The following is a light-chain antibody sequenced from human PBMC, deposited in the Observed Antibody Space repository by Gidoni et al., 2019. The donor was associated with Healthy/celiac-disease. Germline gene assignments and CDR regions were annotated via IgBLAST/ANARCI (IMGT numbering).Light chain of an antibody. CDR3: CSYAGSSTFGV. CDR1: SSDVGSDNL. CDR2: EGS. J-gene: IGLJ3*02. V-gene: IGLV2-23*03. Sequence: QSPLTPPASVSGSPGPSITISCTGTSSDVGSDNLFSWYQQHPGKAPKLMIYEGSKRPSGVSNRFSGSKSGNTASLTISGLQAEDEADYYCCSYAGSSTFGVFGGGTKLTVL.